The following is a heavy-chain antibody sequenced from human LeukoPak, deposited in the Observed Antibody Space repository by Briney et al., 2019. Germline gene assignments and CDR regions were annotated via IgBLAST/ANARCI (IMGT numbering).Heavy chain of an antibody. J-gene: IGHJ3*01. Sequence: PGGSLRLSCAASGFTFRNYPMHWVRQTPGKGPEYVSAISSNDYSTYYANSVKDRFTISRDNSRNMLYLQMGSLKTEDMAVYYCARDWTSDNWGQGTMVTVSS. V-gene: IGHV3-64*01. D-gene: IGHD2-2*01. CDR2: ISSNDYST. CDR3: ARDWTSDN. CDR1: GFTFRNYP.